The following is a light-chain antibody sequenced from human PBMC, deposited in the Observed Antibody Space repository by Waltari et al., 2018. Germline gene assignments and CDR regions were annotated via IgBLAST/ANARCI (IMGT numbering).Light chain of an antibody. J-gene: IGKJ3*01. CDR2: AAA. CDR3: QQANSFPPMFT. CDR1: QDISTL. V-gene: IGKV1D-12*01. Sequence: DIQMTQSPSSVSASVGDRVTITCRASQDISTLLAWYQQKPGKAPKLLIYAAASLQSGVPSRFSGSGYGTDFTLTISSLQPEDCATYYCQQANSFPPMFTFGPGTKVDIK.